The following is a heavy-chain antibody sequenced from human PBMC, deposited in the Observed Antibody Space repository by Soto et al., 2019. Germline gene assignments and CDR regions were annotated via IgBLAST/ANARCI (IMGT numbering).Heavy chain of an antibody. CDR3: AREISSSWRFDY. D-gene: IGHD6-13*01. CDR1: GYTFTSYD. CDR2: MNPNSGNT. V-gene: IGHV1-8*01. J-gene: IGHJ4*02. Sequence: QVQLVQSGAEVKKPGDSVKVSCKASGYTFTSYDINWVRQATGQGLEWMGWMNPNSGNTGYAQKFQGRVTMTRNTSISTAYMELSSLKSEDTAVYYCAREISSSWRFDYWGQGTLVTVSS.